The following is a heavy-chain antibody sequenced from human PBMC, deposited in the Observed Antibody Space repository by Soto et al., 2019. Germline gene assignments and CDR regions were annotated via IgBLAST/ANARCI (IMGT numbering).Heavy chain of an antibody. J-gene: IGHJ3*02. CDR2: IDPSDSYT. CDR3: VLDSSGLLLDAFDI. CDR1: GHTLTTYW. V-gene: IGHV5-10-1*01. Sequence: GESLKISCKGSGHTLTTYWISWVRQMPGKGLEWMGRIDPSDSYTTYSPSFQGHVTISADKAISTAYLQWSSLEASDTAMYFCVLDSSGLLLDAFDIWGLGTEVTV. D-gene: IGHD3-22*01.